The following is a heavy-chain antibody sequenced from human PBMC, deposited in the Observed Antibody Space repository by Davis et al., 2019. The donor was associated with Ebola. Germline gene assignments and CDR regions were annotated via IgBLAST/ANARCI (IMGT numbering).Heavy chain of an antibody. J-gene: IGHJ6*02. CDR1: GGSISSSNW. CDR3: ARGRSSGWSKYYYYYGMDV. V-gene: IGHV4-4*02. Sequence: MPSETLSLTCAVSGGSISSSNWWSWVRQPPGKGLEWIGEINHSGSTNYNPSLKSRVTISVDTSKNQFSLKLSSVTAADTAVYYCARGRSSGWSKYYYYYGMDVWGQGTTVTVSS. CDR2: INHSGST. D-gene: IGHD6-19*01.